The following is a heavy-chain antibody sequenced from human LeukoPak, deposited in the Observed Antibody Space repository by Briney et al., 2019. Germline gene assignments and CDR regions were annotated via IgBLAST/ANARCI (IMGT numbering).Heavy chain of an antibody. D-gene: IGHD7-27*01. J-gene: IGHJ4*02. CDR2: IYYSGST. V-gene: IGHV4-59*08. Sequence: PSETLSLTCTVSGGSISSYYWSWIRQPPGKGLEWIGYIYYSGSTNYNPSLKSRVTISVDTSKNQFSLKLSSVTAADTAVYYCARQGNWGAGGYYFDYWGQGTLVTVSS. CDR1: GGSISSYY. CDR3: ARQGNWGAGGYYFDY.